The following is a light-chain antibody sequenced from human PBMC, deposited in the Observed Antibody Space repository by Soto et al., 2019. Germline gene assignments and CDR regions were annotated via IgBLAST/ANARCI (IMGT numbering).Light chain of an antibody. V-gene: IGKV3-15*01. CDR1: QSVSSN. J-gene: IGKJ5*01. CDR3: QQYDICPIT. CDR2: GAS. Sequence: EIVMTQSPATLSLSPGERVTLSCRASQSVSSNLAWHQQKPGQAPRLLIYGASTRATGVPARFSGSGSGTEFTLTISSLLSEDIAIDYCQQYDICPITFGQGTRLEIK.